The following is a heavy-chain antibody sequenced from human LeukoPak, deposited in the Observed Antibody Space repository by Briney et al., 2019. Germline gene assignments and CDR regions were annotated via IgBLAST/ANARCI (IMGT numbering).Heavy chain of an antibody. CDR3: ARGVMGYEGYYFDY. CDR1: GFTFSDYW. J-gene: IGHJ4*02. CDR2: INTDGSIT. Sequence: GGSLRLSCAASGFTFSDYWIHWVRQAPGKGLVWVSRINTDGSITNYADSVKGRFSISRDNAKNTLYLQMSSLRAEDTAVYYCARGVMGYEGYYFDYWGQGTLVTVSS. D-gene: IGHD5-12*01. V-gene: IGHV3-74*01.